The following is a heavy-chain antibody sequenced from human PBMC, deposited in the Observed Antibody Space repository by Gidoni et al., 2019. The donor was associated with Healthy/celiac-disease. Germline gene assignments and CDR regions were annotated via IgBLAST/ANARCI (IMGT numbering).Heavy chain of an antibody. CDR1: GGSLSGYY. CDR3: ARGRGRVSLNTVTTLRGFYYFDY. D-gene: IGHD4-17*01. CDR2: INHSGST. V-gene: IGHV4-34*01. Sequence: PSETLSLPCAVYGGSLSGYYWSWIRQPPGKGLEWIGEINHSGSTNYNPSLKGRVTISVDTSKNQFSLKLSSVPAADTAVYYCARGRGRVSLNTVTTLRGFYYFDYWGQGTLVTVSS. J-gene: IGHJ4*02.